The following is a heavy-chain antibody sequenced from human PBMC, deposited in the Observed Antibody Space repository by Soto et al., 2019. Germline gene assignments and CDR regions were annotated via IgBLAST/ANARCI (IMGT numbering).Heavy chain of an antibody. V-gene: IGHV1-2*02. CDR2: INPNSGGT. J-gene: IGHJ6*02. CDR3: ARDYYDSSGYYYYYGMDV. Sequence: ASVKVSGKASGCTFTGYYMHWVRQAPGQGLEWMGWINPNSGGTNYAQKFQGRVTMTRDTSISTAYMELSRLRSDDTAVYYCARDYYDSSGYYYYYGMDVWGQGTTVTVSS. D-gene: IGHD3-22*01. CDR1: GCTFTGYY.